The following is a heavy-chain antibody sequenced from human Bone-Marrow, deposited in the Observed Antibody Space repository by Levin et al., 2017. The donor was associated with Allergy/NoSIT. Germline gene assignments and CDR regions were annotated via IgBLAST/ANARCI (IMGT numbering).Heavy chain of an antibody. CDR2: IRSNAYGGSK. Sequence: PGGSLRLSCTTSGFTLGDYPMSWFRQAPGKGLEWVGFIRSNAYGGSKDYAPSVKGRFMISRDDSKSIVYLQMNSLRTEDTAVYFCSRDMERSSWYFGYWGQGTLVTVSS. CDR1: GFTLGDYP. D-gene: IGHD6-13*01. V-gene: IGHV3-49*03. CDR3: SRDMERSSWYFGY. J-gene: IGHJ4*02.